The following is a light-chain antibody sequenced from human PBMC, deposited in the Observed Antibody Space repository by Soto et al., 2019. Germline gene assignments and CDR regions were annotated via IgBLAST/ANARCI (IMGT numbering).Light chain of an antibody. CDR3: CKSSIQTLT. V-gene: IGKV1-39*01. CDR2: AAS. CDR1: QSISSF. Sequence: DIHITQSPSSLSASLGERFTITCRSSQSISSFLTWYQQKAGKAPKLLIYAASSLQTGVAPRWCGSRAGGALFILISSIVADADVSDYCCKSSIQTLTFGQGTRLEIK. J-gene: IGKJ5*01.